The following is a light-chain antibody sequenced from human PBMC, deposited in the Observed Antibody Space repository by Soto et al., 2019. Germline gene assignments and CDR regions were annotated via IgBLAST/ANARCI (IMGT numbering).Light chain of an antibody. J-gene: IGKJ5*01. CDR2: GAS. Sequence: EIELTQSPGTLSLSPGERATLSCRASQSVSSSYLAWYQQKPGQAPRLLIYGASSRATGIPDRFSGSGSGTDFTLTISRLEPEDFAVYYCQQYGSSPAITFGQGTRWRLN. CDR1: QSVSSSY. CDR3: QQYGSSPAIT. V-gene: IGKV3-20*01.